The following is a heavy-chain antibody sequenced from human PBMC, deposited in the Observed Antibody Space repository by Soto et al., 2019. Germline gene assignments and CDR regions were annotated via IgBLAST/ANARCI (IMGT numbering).Heavy chain of an antibody. J-gene: IGHJ4*02. CDR1: VVIFYRYP. CDR3: SSNPFEY. V-gene: IGHV3-23*01. D-gene: IGHD4-4*01. CDR2: ISSSGGST. Sequence: GGSMKLSRAASVVIFYRYPVGGVRQNTGKGLERVSAISSSGGSTYYADSVKGRFTISSDNSKNRLYLQTNSLRAEATAGNYCSSNPFEYWGKGALVTVFS.